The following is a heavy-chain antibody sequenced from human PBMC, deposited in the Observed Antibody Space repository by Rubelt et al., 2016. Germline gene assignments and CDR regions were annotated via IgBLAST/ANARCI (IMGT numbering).Heavy chain of an antibody. V-gene: IGHV4-59*01. CDR1: GGSISNYH. CDR3: ARSGQTSWYGAHYFAS. J-gene: IGHJ4*02. CDR2: IYYSGST. D-gene: IGHD6-13*01. Sequence: QVQLQESGPGLVKPSGTLSLTCAVSGGSISNYHWSWIRQPPGKGLEWIGYIYYSGSTNYNPSLMSRVNMSVDTSKNQFSLRLRSVTSAETAVYYCARSGQTSWYGAHYFASWGQGTLVTVYS.